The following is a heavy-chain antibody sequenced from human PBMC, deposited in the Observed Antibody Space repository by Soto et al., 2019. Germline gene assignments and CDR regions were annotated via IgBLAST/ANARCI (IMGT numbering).Heavy chain of an antibody. Sequence: SLRLSCAASGFTFTDYAMTWVRQAPGKGLEWVSSISGSGGSTWYADSAKGRFTISSDSSKTTVYLQMNSLRAEDTAVYFCAKELASMWFPLDNWGRGTLVTVSS. CDR2: ISGSGGST. D-gene: IGHD2-21*01. V-gene: IGHV3-23*01. CDR3: AKELASMWFPLDN. CDR1: GFTFTDYA. J-gene: IGHJ4*02.